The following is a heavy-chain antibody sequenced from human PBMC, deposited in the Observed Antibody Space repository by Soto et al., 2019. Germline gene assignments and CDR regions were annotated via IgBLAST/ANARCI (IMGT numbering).Heavy chain of an antibody. CDR1: GFTFSSYW. CDR3: ASPYSTNYYYGMDV. V-gene: IGHV3-74*01. D-gene: IGHD6-13*01. J-gene: IGHJ6*02. Sequence: GESLRLSCAASGFTFSSYWMHWVRQAPGKGLVWVSRINSDGSSTSYADSVKGRFTISRDNAKNTLYLQMNSLRAEDTAVYYCASPYSTNYYYGMDVWGQGTTVTVSS. CDR2: INSDGSST.